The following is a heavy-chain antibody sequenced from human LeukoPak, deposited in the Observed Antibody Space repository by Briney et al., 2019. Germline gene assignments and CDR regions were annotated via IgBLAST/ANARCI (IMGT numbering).Heavy chain of an antibody. CDR3: ARPTIPYDILTGYMGY. J-gene: IGHJ4*02. D-gene: IGHD3-9*01. CDR1: GYTFTGYY. Sequence: ASVKVSCKASGYTFTGYYMHWVRQAPGQGLEWMGWINPNSGGTNYAQKFQGRVTMTRDTSISTAYMELSRLRSDDTAVYYCARPTIPYDILTGYMGYWGQGTLVTVSS. CDR2: INPNSGGT. V-gene: IGHV1-2*02.